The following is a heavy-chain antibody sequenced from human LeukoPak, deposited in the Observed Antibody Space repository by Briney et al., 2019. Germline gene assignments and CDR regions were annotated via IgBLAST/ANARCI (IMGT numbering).Heavy chain of an antibody. CDR3: AREYSSSWYGWFDP. J-gene: IGHJ5*02. CDR2: IYYSGST. V-gene: IGHV4-59*01. Sequence: SETLSLTCTVSGGSISSYYWSWIRQPPGKGLEGIGYIYYSGSTNYNPSLKSRVTISVDTSKNQFSLKLSSVTAADTAVYYCAREYSSSWYGWFDPWGQGTLVTVSS. CDR1: GGSISSYY. D-gene: IGHD6-13*01.